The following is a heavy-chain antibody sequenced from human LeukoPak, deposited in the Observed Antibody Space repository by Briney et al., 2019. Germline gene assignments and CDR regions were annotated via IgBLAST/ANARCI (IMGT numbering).Heavy chain of an antibody. CDR2: ISSSSSYI. CDR3: ARDGRCGGDCYAS. V-gene: IGHV3-21*01. J-gene: IGHJ4*02. CDR1: GFSFSSYT. Sequence: GGSLKLSCAASGFSFSSYTMNWVRQAPGKGLEWVSIISSSSSYIYYADSVKGRFTISRDNAKNALYLQMNSLRVEDTAVYYCARDGRCGGDCYASWGQGTLVTVSS. D-gene: IGHD2-21*02.